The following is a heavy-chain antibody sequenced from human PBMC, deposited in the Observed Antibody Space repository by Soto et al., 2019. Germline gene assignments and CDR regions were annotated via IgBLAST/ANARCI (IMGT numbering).Heavy chain of an antibody. V-gene: IGHV1-2*04. CDR1: GGTFSSYA. J-gene: IGHJ6*02. D-gene: IGHD7-27*01. CDR3: ASGQLGIIYGMDV. CDR2: INPNSGGT. Sequence: QVQLVQSGAEVKKPGSSVKVSCKASGGTFSSYAISWVRQAPGQGLEWMGWINPNSGGTNYAQKFQGWVTMTRDTSISTAYMELSRLRSDDTAVYYCASGQLGIIYGMDVWGQGTTVTVSS.